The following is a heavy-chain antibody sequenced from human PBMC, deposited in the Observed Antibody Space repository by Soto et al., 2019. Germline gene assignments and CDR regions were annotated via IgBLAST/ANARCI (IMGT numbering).Heavy chain of an antibody. J-gene: IGHJ4*02. CDR3: ARGYPNYSNFAY. D-gene: IGHD2-21*01. Sequence: EVQLVESGGGLFQPEGSLRLSCEASGFTFSSYWMHWVRQAPGKGLVWVSRINNDGSDPIYADSVKGRFTISRDNAKNTVYLQMNSLRVEDTAVYYCARGYPNYSNFAYWGQGSLVTVSS. V-gene: IGHV3-74*01. CDR1: GFTFSSYW. CDR2: INNDGSDP.